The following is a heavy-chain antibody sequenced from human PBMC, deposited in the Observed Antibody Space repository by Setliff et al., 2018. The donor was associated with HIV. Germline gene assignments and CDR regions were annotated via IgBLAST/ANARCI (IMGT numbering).Heavy chain of an antibody. CDR2: INPNSGGT. V-gene: IGHV1-2*02. CDR3: ARDGGPYGDYGGGAFDI. D-gene: IGHD4-17*01. Sequence: ASVKVSCKASGYTFTGYYMHWVRQAPGQGLEWMGWINPNSGGTNYAQKFQGRVTMTRDTSISTAYMELRRRRSDDTAVYYCARDGGPYGDYGGGAFDIWGQGTMVTVSS. CDR1: GYTFTGYY. J-gene: IGHJ3*02.